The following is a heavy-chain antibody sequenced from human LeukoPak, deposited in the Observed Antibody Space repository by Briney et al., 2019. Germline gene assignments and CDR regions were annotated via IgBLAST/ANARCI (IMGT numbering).Heavy chain of an antibody. Sequence: GGSLKLSCAASGFTSSTSWMHWVRQAPGKGLEWVANIKEDGSEKYHADSVKGRFSISRDNAKNSLFLQMNSLRAEDTALYYCAKELRDTAGFDPWGQGSLVTVSS. D-gene: IGHD5-18*01. CDR1: GFTSSTSW. CDR2: IKEDGSEK. J-gene: IGHJ5*02. CDR3: AKELRDTAGFDP. V-gene: IGHV3-7*03.